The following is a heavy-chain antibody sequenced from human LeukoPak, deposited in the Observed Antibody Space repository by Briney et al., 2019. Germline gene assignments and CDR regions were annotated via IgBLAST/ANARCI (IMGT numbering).Heavy chain of an antibody. V-gene: IGHV4-59*01. D-gene: IGHD3-3*01. CDR2: IHYSGST. CDR1: GGSISSYY. J-gene: IGHJ6*03. Sequence: PSETLSLTCTVSGGSISSYYWSWIRQPPGKGLEWIGYIHYSGSTNYNPSLKSRVTISVDTSKNQFSLKLSSVTAADTAVYYWARDFWGLGYDFWSGLMDVWGKGTTVTVSS. CDR3: ARDFWGLGYDFWSGLMDV.